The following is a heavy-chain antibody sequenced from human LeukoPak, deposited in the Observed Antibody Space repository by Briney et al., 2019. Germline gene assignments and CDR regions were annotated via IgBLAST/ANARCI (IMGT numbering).Heavy chain of an antibody. CDR1: GFTFSSCA. CDR2: IIDSGNSL. D-gene: IGHD3-22*01. V-gene: IGHV3-23*01. CDR3: ARDSLDDDYYDSRPLDH. J-gene: IGHJ4*02. Sequence: GGSLRLSCAASGFTFSSCAMSWVRQAPGKGLEWVSTIIDSGNSLYYADSVEGRFTISRDNSKNTLYLQMNSLRVDDTAVYFCARDSLDDDYYDSRPLDHWGQGTLVSVSS.